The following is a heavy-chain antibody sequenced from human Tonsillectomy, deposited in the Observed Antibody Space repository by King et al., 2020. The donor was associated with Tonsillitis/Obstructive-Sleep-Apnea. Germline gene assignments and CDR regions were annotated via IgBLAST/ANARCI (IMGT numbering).Heavy chain of an antibody. J-gene: IGHJ5*02. CDR3: ARDDPYYDDSGYLRS. CDR2: ISAYNGNT. Sequence: QLVQSGAEVKKPGASVKVSCKASGYTFISYGISWVRQAPGQGLEWMGWISAYNGNTDYAQKVQGRVTMTTDTSTSTAYMELRSLRSDDTAVYYCARDDPYYDDSGYLRSWGQGTLVTVSS. CDR1: GYTFISYG. D-gene: IGHD3-22*01. V-gene: IGHV1-18*01.